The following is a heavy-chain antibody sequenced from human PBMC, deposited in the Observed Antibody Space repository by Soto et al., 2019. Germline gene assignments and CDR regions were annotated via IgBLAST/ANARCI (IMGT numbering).Heavy chain of an antibody. CDR2: ISAYNGNT. Sequence: GASVKVSCKASGYTFTSYGISWVRQAPGQGLEWMGWISAYNGNTNYAQKLQGRVTMTTDTSTSTAYMELRSLRSDDTAVYYCARDPNNRVLRYFEWLLGPMDVWGQGNTVTVSS. V-gene: IGHV1-18*01. D-gene: IGHD3-9*01. CDR1: GYTFTSYG. CDR3: ARDPNNRVLRYFEWLLGPMDV. J-gene: IGHJ6*02.